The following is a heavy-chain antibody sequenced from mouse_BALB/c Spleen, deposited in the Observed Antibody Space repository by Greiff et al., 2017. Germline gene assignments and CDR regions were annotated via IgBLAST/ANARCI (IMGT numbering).Heavy chain of an antibody. CDR1: GFTFSSYT. CDR2: ISNGGGST. J-gene: IGHJ2*01. V-gene: IGHV5-12-2*01. Sequence: EVNVVESGGGLVQPGGSLKLSCAASGFTFSSYTMSWVRQTPEKRLEWVAYISNGGGSTYYPDTVKGRFTISRDNAKNTLYLQMSSLKSEDTAMYYCARSQLGGYYFDYWGQGTTLTVSS. D-gene: IGHD4-1*02. CDR3: ARSQLGGYYFDY.